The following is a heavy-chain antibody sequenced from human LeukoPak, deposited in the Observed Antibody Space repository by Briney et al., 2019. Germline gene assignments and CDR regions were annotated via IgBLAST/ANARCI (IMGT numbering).Heavy chain of an antibody. Sequence: PGGSLRLSCAASGFTFDDYAMHWVRQAPGKGLEWVSGISWNSGSIGYADSVKGRFTISRDNAKNSLYLQMNSLRAEDTALYYCAKDRAGELHQYNWFDPWGQGTLVTVSS. CDR3: AKDRAGELHQYNWFDP. CDR2: ISWNSGSI. V-gene: IGHV3-9*01. J-gene: IGHJ5*02. D-gene: IGHD1-26*01. CDR1: GFTFDDYA.